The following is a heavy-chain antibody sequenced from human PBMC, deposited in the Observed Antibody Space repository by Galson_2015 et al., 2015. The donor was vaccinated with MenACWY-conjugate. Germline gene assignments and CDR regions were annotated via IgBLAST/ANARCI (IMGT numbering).Heavy chain of an antibody. J-gene: IGHJ4*02. V-gene: IGHV3-48*03. Sequence: SLRLSCAASAFTFSSFEMNWVRQAPGKGLEWVSYISSSGTTIYYSDSVKGRFTISRDNAKNSLYLQMNSLRAKDTAVYYCARLAVPGLNWGQETLVTVSS. D-gene: IGHD6-19*01. CDR1: AFTFSSFE. CDR2: ISSSGTTI. CDR3: ARLAVPGLN.